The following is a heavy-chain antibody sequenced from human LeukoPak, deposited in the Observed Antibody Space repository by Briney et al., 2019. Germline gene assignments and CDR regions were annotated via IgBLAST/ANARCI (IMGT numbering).Heavy chain of an antibody. CDR2: ITSSNNYI. CDR3: ARGEFGDYYYFYMDV. V-gene: IGHV3-21*01. CDR1: GFSFSIYD. D-gene: IGHD2/OR15-2a*01. Sequence: GGSLRLSCAASGFSFSIYDMNWVRPAPGKGLEWVSSITSSNNYIYYGDSVKGRFTFSRDDAKNALFLQMNSLRAEDTATYYCARGEFGDYYYFYMDVWGKGTTVTVSS. J-gene: IGHJ6*03.